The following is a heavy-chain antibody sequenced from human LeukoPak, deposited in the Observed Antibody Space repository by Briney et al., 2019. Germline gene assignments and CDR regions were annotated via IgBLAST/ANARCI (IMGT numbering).Heavy chain of an antibody. CDR3: ARAPSEIGGYYPEYFRH. D-gene: IGHD3-22*01. CDR2: IKSDGST. J-gene: IGHJ1*01. Sequence: LSGGSLRLSCAASGFTFSTYWMHWVRQAPGKGLVWCSRIKSDGSTNYADSVKGRFTISRDNAKNTVSLQMNSLRPEDTGVYYCARAPSEIGGYYPEYFRHWGQGTLVTVSS. V-gene: IGHV3-74*01. CDR1: GFTFSTYW.